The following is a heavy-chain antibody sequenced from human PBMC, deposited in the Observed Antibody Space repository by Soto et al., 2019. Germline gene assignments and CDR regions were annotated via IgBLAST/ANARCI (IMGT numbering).Heavy chain of an antibody. CDR1: GFTFRNYA. J-gene: IGHJ4*02. V-gene: IGHV3-23*01. Sequence: GGSLRLSCAASGFTFRNYAMSWVRQAPGKGLEWVSGISGSGGSTYYADSVTGRFTISRDNSKNTVYLQMNSLRAEDTAVYYCAKVPGIAVPYFGYWGLGTLVTVSS. CDR2: ISGSGGST. CDR3: AKVPGIAVPYFGY. D-gene: IGHD6-19*01.